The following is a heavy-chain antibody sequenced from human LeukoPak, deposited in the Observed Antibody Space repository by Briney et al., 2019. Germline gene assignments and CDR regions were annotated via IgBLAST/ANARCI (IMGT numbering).Heavy chain of an antibody. V-gene: IGHV3-11*01. D-gene: IGHD2-15*01. CDR3: ARPACSGGSCYSGDY. J-gene: IGHJ4*02. Sequence: PGGSLRLSCAASGFTFSDYYMRWIRQAPGKGLEGVSYISSSGSAIYYADSVKGRFTISRDNAKNSLYLQMSSLRAEDTAVYYCARPACSGGSCYSGDYWGQGTLVTVSS. CDR1: GFTFSDYY. CDR2: ISSSGSAI.